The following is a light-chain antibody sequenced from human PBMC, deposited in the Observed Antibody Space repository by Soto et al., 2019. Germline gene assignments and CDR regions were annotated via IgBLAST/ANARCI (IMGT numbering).Light chain of an antibody. V-gene: IGKV3-20*01. Sequence: EIVLTRSPGTLSLSPGERATLSCRASQSVSSSFLAWYQQKPGQAPRLLIFGASRRAAGIPDRFSGSGSGTDFTLTIRRLEPEDFAVYYCQQYSSSSYTFGQGTKLEIK. CDR2: GAS. CDR1: QSVSSSF. J-gene: IGKJ2*01. CDR3: QQYSSSSYT.